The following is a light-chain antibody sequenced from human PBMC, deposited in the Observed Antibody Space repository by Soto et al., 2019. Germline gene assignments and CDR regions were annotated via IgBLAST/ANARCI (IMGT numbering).Light chain of an antibody. V-gene: IGKV1-5*03. Sequence: DIQMTQSPSTLSGSVGDRVAIACRASQTISSGLDWYQQKPGKAPKLLIYTASTLTSGVLSRFSGSGSGTEFTLTISSLQPDDFATYYCQQYNSFPWTFGQGTKVDNK. CDR1: QTISSG. J-gene: IGKJ1*01. CDR3: QQYNSFPWT. CDR2: TAS.